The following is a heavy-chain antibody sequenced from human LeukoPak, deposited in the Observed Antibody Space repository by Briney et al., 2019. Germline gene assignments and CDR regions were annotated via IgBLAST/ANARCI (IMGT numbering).Heavy chain of an antibody. CDR3: ARGECSSTSCYYYYMDV. CDR1: GGSFSGYY. J-gene: IGHJ6*03. V-gene: IGHV4-34*01. D-gene: IGHD2-2*01. Sequence: SETLSLTCAVYGGSFSGYYWSWIRQPPGKGLEWSGEINHSGSTNYNPSLKSRVTISVDTSKNQFSLKLSSVTAADTAVYYCARGECSSTSCYYYYMDVWGKGTTVTVSS. CDR2: INHSGST.